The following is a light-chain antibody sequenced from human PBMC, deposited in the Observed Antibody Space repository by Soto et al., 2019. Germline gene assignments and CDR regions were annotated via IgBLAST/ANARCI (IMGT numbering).Light chain of an antibody. CDR3: MQATQSYT. Sequence: DIVLTQTRLSSPVTLGQPASISCRSSQSLVHIDGNSYFNWLQQRPGQPPRLLIYKISNRFPGVPDRFSGSGAGTDFTLKISRVEGEDVGVYYCMQATQSYTFGQGTRLEIK. J-gene: IGKJ2*01. V-gene: IGKV2-24*01. CDR2: KIS. CDR1: QSLVHIDGNSY.